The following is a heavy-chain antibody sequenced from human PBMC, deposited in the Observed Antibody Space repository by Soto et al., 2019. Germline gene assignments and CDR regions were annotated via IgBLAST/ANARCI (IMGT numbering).Heavy chain of an antibody. V-gene: IGHV3-9*01. CDR1: GFTFDDYA. J-gene: IGHJ1*01. CDR3: VKDESINWYSGHFRH. Sequence: GGSLRLSCAASGFTFDDYAMHWVRQVPGKGLEWVSGINWNSGSIGYGDSVKGRFAIPRDNAKNSLHLQMNSLSTEDTAFYYCVKDESINWYSGHFRHWGQGTLVTVSS. D-gene: IGHD6-13*01. CDR2: INWNSGSI.